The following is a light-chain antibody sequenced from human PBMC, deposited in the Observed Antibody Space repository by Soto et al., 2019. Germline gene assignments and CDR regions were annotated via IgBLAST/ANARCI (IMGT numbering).Light chain of an antibody. Sequence: DIQLTQSPSTLSGSVGDRVTITCRASQSISSWLAWYQQKPGKAPKLLVYKASSLESGVPSRFSGSGSGTEFTLTISTLQPDDFATYYCQQYETYPLTFGGGTKVEIK. V-gene: IGKV1-5*03. CDR2: KAS. J-gene: IGKJ4*01. CDR3: QQYETYPLT. CDR1: QSISSW.